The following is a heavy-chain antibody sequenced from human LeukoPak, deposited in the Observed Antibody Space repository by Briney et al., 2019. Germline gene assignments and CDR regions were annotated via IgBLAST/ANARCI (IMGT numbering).Heavy chain of an antibody. CDR2: ISNDGSNK. V-gene: IGHV3-30*18. D-gene: IGHD3-10*01. CDR1: GFTFSSYG. CDR3: AKGRGAFDI. Sequence: GGSLRLSCVASGFTFSSYGMHWVRQAPGKGLEWVAVISNDGSNKYYADSVKGRFTISRDNSKNALYLQMNSLRAEDTAVYYCAKGRGAFDIWGQGTMVTVSS. J-gene: IGHJ3*02.